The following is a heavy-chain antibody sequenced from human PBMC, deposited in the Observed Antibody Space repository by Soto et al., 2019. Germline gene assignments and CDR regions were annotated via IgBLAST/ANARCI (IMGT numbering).Heavy chain of an antibody. CDR1: GFTFSDCW. CDR2: INSDESVT. V-gene: IGHV3-74*01. J-gene: IGHJ4*02. Sequence: EVQLVESGGGLVQPGGSLRLSCAASGFTFSDCWMHWVRQAPGKGLVWVSRINSDESVTSYADSVKGRFTISRDNAKNTLYLERIRLRDEDTAVYYCASVGYGSGSYHFDFWGQGTLVTVSS. D-gene: IGHD3-10*01. CDR3: ASVGYGSGSYHFDF.